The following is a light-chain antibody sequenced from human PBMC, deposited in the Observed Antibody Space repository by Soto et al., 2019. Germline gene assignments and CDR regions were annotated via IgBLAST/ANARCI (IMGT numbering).Light chain of an antibody. V-gene: IGKV1-39*01. J-gene: IGKJ1*01. Sequence: DLQMTQSPSSLSASVGDRITITCRASQTISSYLNWYQQKPGKAPNLLIYDASSVQGGVPSRFSGSGSGTDFTLTISSLQPEDFATYYCQQSYSTPRTFGQGTQVEIK. CDR2: DAS. CDR1: QTISSY. CDR3: QQSYSTPRT.